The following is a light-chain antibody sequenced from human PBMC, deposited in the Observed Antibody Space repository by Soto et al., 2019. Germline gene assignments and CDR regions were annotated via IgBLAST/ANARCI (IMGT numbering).Light chain of an antibody. CDR1: QSVSSN. V-gene: IGKV3-15*01. J-gene: IGKJ3*01. CDR2: GAS. Sequence: EIVMTQSPGTLSVSPGERAILSCRASQSVSSNLAWYQQKPGQTPRLLIYGASTRATGIPARFSGSGSGTEFTLPISSLQSEDFAVYYCHQYNNWPPFTFGPGTKVDIK. CDR3: HQYNNWPPFT.